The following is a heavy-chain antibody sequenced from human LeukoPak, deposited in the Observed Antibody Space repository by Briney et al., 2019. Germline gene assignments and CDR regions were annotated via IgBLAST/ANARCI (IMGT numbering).Heavy chain of an antibody. V-gene: IGHV1-18*01. CDR2: ISAYNGNT. J-gene: IGHJ5*02. D-gene: IGHD3-22*01. CDR1: GYTFTSYG. Sequence: ASVTVSCTASGYTFTSYGISWVRQAPGQGLEWMGWISAYNGNTNYAQKLQGRVTMTTDTSTSTAYMELRSLRSDDTAVYYCARLQHYYDSSGYNWFDPWGQGTLVTVSS. CDR3: ARLQHYYDSSGYNWFDP.